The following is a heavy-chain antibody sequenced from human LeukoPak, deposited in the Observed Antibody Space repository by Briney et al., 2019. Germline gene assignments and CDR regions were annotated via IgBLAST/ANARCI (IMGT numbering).Heavy chain of an antibody. J-gene: IGHJ4*02. CDR2: IYYSGST. CDR3: ANAYGDYRYYFDY. D-gene: IGHD4-17*01. Sequence: SETLSLTCTVSGGSISSSSYYWGWIRQPPGKGLEWIGSIYYSGSTYYSPSLKSRVTISVDTSKNQFSLKLSSVTAADTAVYYCANAYGDYRYYFDYWGQGTLVTVSS. V-gene: IGHV4-39*01. CDR1: GGSISSSSYY.